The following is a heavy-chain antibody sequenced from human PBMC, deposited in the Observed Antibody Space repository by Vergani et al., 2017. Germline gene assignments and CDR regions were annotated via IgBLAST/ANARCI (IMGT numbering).Heavy chain of an antibody. V-gene: IGHV5-10-1*03. CDR1: GYSFTSYW. D-gene: IGHD3-3*01. CDR3: ARHYDFWRGYSSDDWFDP. Sequence: EVQLVQSGAEVKKPGESLRISCKGSGYSFTSYWISWVRQMPGKGLEWMGRIDPSDSYTNYSPSFQGHVTISANKSISTAYLQWSSLKASDTAMYYCARHYDFWRGYSSDDWFDPWGQGTLVTVSS. CDR2: IDPSDSYT. J-gene: IGHJ5*02.